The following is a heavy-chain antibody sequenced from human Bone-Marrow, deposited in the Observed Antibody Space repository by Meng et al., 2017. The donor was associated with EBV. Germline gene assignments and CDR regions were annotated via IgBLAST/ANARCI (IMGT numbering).Heavy chain of an antibody. CDR2: ISSSSSYI. CDR3: ASHRGY. Sequence: EVPLVESGGCLVKPGWSLPLSCSASVFPFSSYSMHWVRQAPGKGLEWVSSISSSSSYIYYTDSVKGRFTISRDNAKNSLYLQMNSLRAEDTAVYYCASHRGYWGQGTLVTVSS. D-gene: IGHD1-14*01. CDR1: VFPFSSYS. V-gene: IGHV3-21*01. J-gene: IGHJ4*02.